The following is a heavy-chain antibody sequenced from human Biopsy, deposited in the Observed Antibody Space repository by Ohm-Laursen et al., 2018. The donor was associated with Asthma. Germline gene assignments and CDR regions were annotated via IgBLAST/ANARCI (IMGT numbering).Heavy chain of an antibody. D-gene: IGHD4-17*01. CDR3: ASDFPKDYVRYYFQF. J-gene: IGHJ4*02. V-gene: IGHV1-24*01. CDR2: HDHEEGGT. Sequence: GASVKVSCKISGYSLTDLSMHWVRQAPGQGLEWMGGHDHEEGGTENARRFQGRVTMTEDTSTDTAYMELSSLSSDDTAVYYCASDFPKDYVRYYFQFWGQGTLVTVSS. CDR1: GYSLTDLS.